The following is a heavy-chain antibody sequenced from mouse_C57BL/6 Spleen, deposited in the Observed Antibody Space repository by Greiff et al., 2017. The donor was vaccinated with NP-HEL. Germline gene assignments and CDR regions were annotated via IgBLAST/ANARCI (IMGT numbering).Heavy chain of an antibody. CDR2: IYPGSGST. J-gene: IGHJ1*03. Sequence: QVQLKESGAELVKPGASVKMSCKASGYTFTSYWITWVKQRPGQGLEWIGDIYPGSGSTNYNEKFKSKATLTVDTSSSTAYMQLSSLTSEDSAVYYCAGSNYDWYFDVWGTGTTVTVSS. CDR1: GYTFTSYW. V-gene: IGHV1-55*01. CDR3: AGSNYDWYFDV. D-gene: IGHD2-5*01.